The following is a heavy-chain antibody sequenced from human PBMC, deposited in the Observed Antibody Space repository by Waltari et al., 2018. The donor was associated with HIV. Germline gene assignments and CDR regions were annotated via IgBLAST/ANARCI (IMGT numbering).Heavy chain of an antibody. CDR1: GFSFSIYA. CDR3: TKDPVTAVGNINWFDP. J-gene: IGHJ5*02. V-gene: IGHV3-23*01. CDR2: ISGSGDNR. Sequence: EVQLLESGGGWVQPGGSLRLSCRASGFSFSIYAMHWVRQAPGKGVEWVSGISGSGDNRYYADSVKGRFTISRDNSKNKVFLQMKSLRPEDTAFYYCTKDPVTAVGNINWFDPWGQGTLVTVSS. D-gene: IGHD6-13*01.